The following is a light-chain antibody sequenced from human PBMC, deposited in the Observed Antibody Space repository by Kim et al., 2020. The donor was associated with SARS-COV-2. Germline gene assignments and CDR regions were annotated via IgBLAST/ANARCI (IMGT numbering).Light chain of an antibody. Sequence: SYELTQPPSMSVSPGQTATITCSGDRLGDKYTYWYQQKAGQSPVLVIYEDAKRPSGIPGRFSGSNSGNTATLTISGTQAMDEADYYCQAWDTDSAVFGGGTKLTVL. V-gene: IGLV3-1*01. CDR2: EDA. J-gene: IGLJ2*01. CDR3: QAWDTDSAV. CDR1: RLGDKY.